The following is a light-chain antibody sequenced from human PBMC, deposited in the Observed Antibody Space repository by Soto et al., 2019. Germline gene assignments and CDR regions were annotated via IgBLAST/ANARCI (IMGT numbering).Light chain of an antibody. CDR2: GVT. V-gene: IGLV2-14*01. Sequence: QSALTQPASVSGSPGQSITISCTGTSSDIGSQNFVSWHQQRPGKSPKFIIYGVTNRPSGVSNRFSGSKSGNTASLTISRLQADDEADYYCSSYSSSYTWVFGGGTKLTVL. CDR1: SSDIGSQNF. CDR3: SSYSSSYTWV. J-gene: IGLJ3*02.